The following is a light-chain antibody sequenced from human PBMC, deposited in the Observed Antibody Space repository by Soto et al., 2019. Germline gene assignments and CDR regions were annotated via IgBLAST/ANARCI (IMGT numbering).Light chain of an antibody. J-gene: IGKJ1*01. CDR3: QQYNSYSWT. V-gene: IGKV1-5*01. CDR2: DAS. Sequence: DIQMTQSPSTLSASVGDRVTITCRASQSISSWLAWYQQKPGKAPKLLIFDASSLKSGVPSRFSGSGSGTEFTLTISSLQRDDFAIYYCQQYNSYSWTFGQGTKVDI. CDR1: QSISSW.